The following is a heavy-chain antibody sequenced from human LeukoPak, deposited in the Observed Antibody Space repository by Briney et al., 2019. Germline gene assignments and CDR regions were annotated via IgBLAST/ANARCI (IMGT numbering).Heavy chain of an antibody. CDR3: ARDSGASQPRGFDY. Sequence: GGSLRLSCAASGFTFSSYSMNWVRQAPGKGLEWVSYISSSSSTIYYADSVKGRFTISRDNAKNSLYLQMNSLRAEDTAVYYCARDSGASQPRGFDYWGQGTLVTVSS. J-gene: IGHJ4*02. CDR1: GFTFSSYS. D-gene: IGHD3-10*01. V-gene: IGHV3-48*04. CDR2: ISSSSSTI.